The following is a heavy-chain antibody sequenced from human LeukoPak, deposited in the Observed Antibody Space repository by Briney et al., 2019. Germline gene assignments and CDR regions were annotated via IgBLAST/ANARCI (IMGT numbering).Heavy chain of an antibody. J-gene: IGHJ3*02. CDR3: ARDILTGYRESYDAFDI. CDR2: ISSSSSYI. CDR1: GFTFSSYS. Sequence: GGSLRLSCAASGFTFSSYSMNWVRQAPGKGLEWVSSISSSSSYIYYADSVKGRFTISRDNAKNSLYLQMSSLRAEDTAVYYCARDILTGYRESYDAFDIWGQGTMVTVSS. D-gene: IGHD3-9*01. V-gene: IGHV3-21*01.